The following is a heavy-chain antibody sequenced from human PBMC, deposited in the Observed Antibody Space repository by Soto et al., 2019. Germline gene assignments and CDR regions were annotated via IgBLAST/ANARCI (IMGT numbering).Heavy chain of an antibody. Sequence: SGPTLVHPTQTLTLTCTFSGFSLSTSGVGVGWIRQPPGKALEWLALIYWDDDKRYSPSLKSRLTITKDTSKNQVVLTMTNMDPVDTATYYCAHTGPMVQGVISDAFDIWGQGTMVTVSS. CDR2: IYWDDDK. D-gene: IGHD3-10*01. V-gene: IGHV2-5*02. J-gene: IGHJ3*02. CDR3: AHTGPMVQGVISDAFDI. CDR1: GFSLSTSGVG.